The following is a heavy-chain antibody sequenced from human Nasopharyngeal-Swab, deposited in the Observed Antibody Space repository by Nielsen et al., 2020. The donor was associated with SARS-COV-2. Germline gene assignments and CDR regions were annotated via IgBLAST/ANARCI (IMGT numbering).Heavy chain of an antibody. Sequence: WIRQPPGKALEWLALIYWDDDERYSPSLKSRLTITKDTSKNQVVLTMTNMDPVDTATYYCARAYYYDSSGCHFDYWGQGTLVTVSS. V-gene: IGHV2-5*02. CDR3: ARAYYYDSSGCHFDY. CDR2: IYWDDDE. D-gene: IGHD3-22*01. J-gene: IGHJ4*02.